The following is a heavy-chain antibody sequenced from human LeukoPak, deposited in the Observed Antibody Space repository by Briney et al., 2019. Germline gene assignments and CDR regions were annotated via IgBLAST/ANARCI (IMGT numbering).Heavy chain of an antibody. CDR1: GYTFTSYG. Sequence: SVKVSCKASGYTFTSYGISWVRQAPGQGLEWMGRIIPIFGTAKYAQKFQGRVMITADKSTSTAYMELSSLRSEDTAVYYCAHSTVQYNWFDPWGQGTLVTVSS. V-gene: IGHV1-69*06. CDR2: IIPIFGTA. J-gene: IGHJ5*02. CDR3: AHSTVQYNWFDP. D-gene: IGHD1-1*01.